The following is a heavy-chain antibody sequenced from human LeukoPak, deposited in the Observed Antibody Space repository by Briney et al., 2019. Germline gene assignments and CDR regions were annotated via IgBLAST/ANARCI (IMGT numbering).Heavy chain of an antibody. CDR1: GFTFSSYS. Sequence: PGGSLRLSCAASGFTFSSYSMNWVRQAPGKGLEWVSSISSSSSYIYYADSVKGRFTISRDNAKNSLYLQMNSLRAEDTAVYYCARDGEVATTITWYYYGMDVWGQGTTVTVSS. D-gene: IGHD5-12*01. J-gene: IGHJ6*02. CDR3: ARDGEVATTITWYYYGMDV. CDR2: ISSSSSYI. V-gene: IGHV3-21*01.